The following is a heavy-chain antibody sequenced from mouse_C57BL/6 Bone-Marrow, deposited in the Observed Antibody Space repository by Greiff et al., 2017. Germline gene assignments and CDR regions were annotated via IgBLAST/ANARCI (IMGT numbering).Heavy chain of an antibody. D-gene: IGHD1-1*01. Sequence: VQRVESGAELVRPGASVTLSCKASGYTFTDYEMHWVKQTPVHGLEWIGAIDPETGGTAYNQKFKGKAILTADKSSSTAYMELRSLTSEDSAVYYCDKKGENGSSYWYFDVWGTGTTVTVSS. CDR2: IDPETGGT. V-gene: IGHV1-15*01. CDR3: DKKGENGSSYWYFDV. J-gene: IGHJ1*03. CDR1: GYTFTDYE.